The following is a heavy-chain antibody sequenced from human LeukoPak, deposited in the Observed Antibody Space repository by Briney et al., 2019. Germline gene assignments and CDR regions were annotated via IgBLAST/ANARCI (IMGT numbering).Heavy chain of an antibody. Sequence: SETLSLTCTVSGGSISSGFHYWSWTRQPAGKGLEWIGHIYTSGSTNYNPSLKSRLTISVGTSKNQFSLKLSSVTAADTAVYYCARTTIAVAGTSDYFDYWSQGTLVTVSS. CDR1: GGSISSGFHY. J-gene: IGHJ4*02. CDR2: IYTSGST. V-gene: IGHV4-61*09. D-gene: IGHD6-19*01. CDR3: ARTTIAVAGTSDYFDY.